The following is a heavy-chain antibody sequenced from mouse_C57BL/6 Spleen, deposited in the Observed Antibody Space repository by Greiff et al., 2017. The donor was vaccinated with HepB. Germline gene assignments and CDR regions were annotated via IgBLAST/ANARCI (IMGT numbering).Heavy chain of an antibody. CDR1: GYTFTSYW. J-gene: IGHJ2*01. Sequence: QVQLQQPGTELVKPGASVKLSCKASGYTFTSYWMHWVKQRPGQGLEWIGNINPSNGGTNYNEKFKSKATLTVDKSSSTAYMQLSRLTSEDSAVYYCASITTVVVPFDYWGQGTTLTVSS. D-gene: IGHD1-1*01. CDR3: ASITTVVVPFDY. CDR2: INPSNGGT. V-gene: IGHV1-53*01.